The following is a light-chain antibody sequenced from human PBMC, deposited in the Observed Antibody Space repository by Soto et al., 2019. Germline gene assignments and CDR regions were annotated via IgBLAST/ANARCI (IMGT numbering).Light chain of an antibody. CDR3: QNYHSAPWT. Sequence: IQMTQSPSTLSASVGDRVTITCRASQGISNFLAWYQQKPGKVPTLLVYDASTLQSGVPSRFSGSGSGTDFSLTISSLRPEDIATYYCQNYHSAPWTFGQGTTVDVK. CDR1: QGISNF. CDR2: DAS. V-gene: IGKV1-27*01. J-gene: IGKJ1*01.